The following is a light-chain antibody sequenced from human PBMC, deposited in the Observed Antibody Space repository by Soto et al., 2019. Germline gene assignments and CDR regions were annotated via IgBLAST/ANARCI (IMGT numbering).Light chain of an antibody. CDR2: EVT. CDR3: TSYSGTNNWGV. J-gene: IGLJ2*01. CDR1: SSDVGGYNY. Sequence: QAALTQPPSASGSPGQSVTISCTGTSSDVGGYNYVSWYQQHPGKVPKLVIYEVTKRPSGVPDRFSGSRSGNTASLTVSGIQAEDEADYYCTSYSGTNNWGVIGGGTKLTVL. V-gene: IGLV2-8*01.